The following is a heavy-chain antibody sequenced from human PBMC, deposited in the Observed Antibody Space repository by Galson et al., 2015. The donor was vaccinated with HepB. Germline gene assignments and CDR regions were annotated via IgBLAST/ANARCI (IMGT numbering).Heavy chain of an antibody. D-gene: IGHD6-13*01. CDR2: ISSSSSYI. J-gene: IGHJ4*02. Sequence: SLRLSCAASGFTFSSYSMNWVRQAPGKGLEWVSSISSSSSYIYYADSVKGRFTISRDNAKNSLYLQMNSLRAEDTAVYYCARDQGGGYSSSWAYYFDYWGQGTLVTVSS. CDR3: ARDQGGGYSSSWAYYFDY. CDR1: GFTFSSYS. V-gene: IGHV3-21*01.